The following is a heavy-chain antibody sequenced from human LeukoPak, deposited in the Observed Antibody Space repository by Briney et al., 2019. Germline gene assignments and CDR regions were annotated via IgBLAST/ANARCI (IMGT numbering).Heavy chain of an antibody. CDR2: INHSGST. CDR1: GGSFSGYY. D-gene: IGHD2-15*01. J-gene: IGHJ5*02. Sequence: SETLSLTCAVYGGSFSGYYWSWIRQPPGKGLEWIGEINHSGSTNYNPSLKSRVTISVDTSKNQFSLKLSSVTAADTAVYYCARAAVVAARPRRFDPWGQGTLVTVSS. V-gene: IGHV4-34*01. CDR3: ARAAVVAARPRRFDP.